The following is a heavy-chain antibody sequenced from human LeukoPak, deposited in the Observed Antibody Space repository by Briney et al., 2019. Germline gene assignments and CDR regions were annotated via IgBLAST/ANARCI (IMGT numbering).Heavy chain of an antibody. D-gene: IGHD3-22*01. J-gene: IGHJ4*02. Sequence: GKSLRLSCVASGFTFSSYGFHWVRQAPGKGLEWVAVIWYDGSSEYYGDSVKGRFTISRDDSKNTLYLQMNSLRAEDTAVYYCARDLVALTYYYDSSGYPTGGFDYWGQGTLVTVSS. CDR3: ARDLVALTYYYDSSGYPTGGFDY. CDR2: IWYDGSSE. V-gene: IGHV3-33*01. CDR1: GFTFSSYG.